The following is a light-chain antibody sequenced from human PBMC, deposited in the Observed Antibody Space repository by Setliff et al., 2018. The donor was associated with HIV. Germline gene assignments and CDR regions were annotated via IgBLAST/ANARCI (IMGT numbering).Light chain of an antibody. CDR1: QNIKSY. CDR3: QQSYSNFWT. CDR2: DSS. V-gene: IGKV1-39*01. Sequence: DIQMTQSPSPLSASVGDTVTITCRASQNIKSYLNWYQQKPGKAPNLLIFDSSTLQTGVPSRFSGSGYGTEFTLTIGSLQPEDFATYYCQQSYSNFWTFGHGTKVDIK. J-gene: IGKJ1*01.